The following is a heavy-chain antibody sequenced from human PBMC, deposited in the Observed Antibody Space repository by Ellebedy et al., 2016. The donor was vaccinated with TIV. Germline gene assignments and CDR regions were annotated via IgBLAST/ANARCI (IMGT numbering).Heavy chain of an antibody. CDR2: IKQDGSEI. V-gene: IGHV3-7*01. CDR1: GFTFSNYW. D-gene: IGHD2-15*01. Sequence: GESLKISCAVSGFTFSNYWMSWARQAPGKGLEWVATIKQDGSEIHYVDAVKGRFTISRDNAKNSLYLQMNSLRAEDTAVYYCARDCSGGSCYSDYSYFGMDVWGKGTTVTVSS. J-gene: IGHJ6*04. CDR3: ARDCSGGSCYSDYSYFGMDV.